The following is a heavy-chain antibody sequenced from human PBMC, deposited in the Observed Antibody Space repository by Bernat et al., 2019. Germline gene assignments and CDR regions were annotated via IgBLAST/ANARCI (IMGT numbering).Heavy chain of an antibody. CDR1: GFSLSTSGVG. Sequence: QITLKESGPTLVKPTQTLTLTCTFSGFSLSTSGVGVGWIRQPPGKALEWLALIYRDDDKRYSPSLKSRLTITKDTSKNQVVLTMTNMDPVDTATYYCAHTKRYDYVWGSYYSSHYFDYWGQGTLVTVSS. J-gene: IGHJ4*02. CDR3: AHTKRYDYVWGSYYSSHYFDY. D-gene: IGHD3-16*01. CDR2: IYRDDDK. V-gene: IGHV2-5*02.